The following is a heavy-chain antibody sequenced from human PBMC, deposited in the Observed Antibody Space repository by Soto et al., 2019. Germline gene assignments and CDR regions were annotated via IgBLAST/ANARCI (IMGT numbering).Heavy chain of an antibody. CDR3: TRAPVSGSYCFDF. CDR2: IFHTGTT. Sequence: SETLSLTCTVSGGSVSSGNYYWSWIRQPPGKGLEWIGYIFHTGTTNYNPSLKSRVTISLATSMNQFYLKLSFVALADTAVYYCTRAPVSGSYCFDFWGQGTQVTVSS. V-gene: IGHV4-61*01. D-gene: IGHD1-26*01. J-gene: IGHJ4*02. CDR1: GGSVSSGNYY.